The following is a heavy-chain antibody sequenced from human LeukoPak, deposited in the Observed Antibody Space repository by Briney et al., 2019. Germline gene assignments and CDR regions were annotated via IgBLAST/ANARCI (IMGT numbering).Heavy chain of an antibody. Sequence: GGSLRLSCAASGFTVSSNYMSWVRQAPGKGLEWVSVIYSGGSTYYADSVRGLFTISRDIFKNTLYLQMNSLRAEDTAVYHCVKSAGKDGYRDVFDIWGQGTVVTVSS. CDR1: GFTVSSNY. CDR2: IYSGGST. J-gene: IGHJ3*02. CDR3: VKSAGKDGYRDVFDI. D-gene: IGHD5-24*01. V-gene: IGHV3-53*01.